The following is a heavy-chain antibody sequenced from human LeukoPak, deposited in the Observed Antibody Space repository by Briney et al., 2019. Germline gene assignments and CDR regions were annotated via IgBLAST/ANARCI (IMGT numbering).Heavy chain of an antibody. CDR2: IRYDGSNK. CDR1: GFTFSSYG. V-gene: IGHV3-30*02. CDR3: ARGLWELPDY. Sequence: GGSLRLSCAASGFTFSSYGMHWVRQAASEGLEWVAFIRYDGSNKYYADSVKGRFTISRDNTKNTLYLQMNSLRAEDTAVYYCARGLWELPDYWGQGTLVTVSS. D-gene: IGHD1-26*01. J-gene: IGHJ4*02.